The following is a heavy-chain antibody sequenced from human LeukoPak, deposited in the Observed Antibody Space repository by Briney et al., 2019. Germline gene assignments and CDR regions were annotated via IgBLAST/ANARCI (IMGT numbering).Heavy chain of an antibody. D-gene: IGHD3-3*01. Sequence: PSETLSLTCVVYGESFSAYSWTWIRQPPGKGLEWIGEINHSGSTSYNPSLKSRVAISVDTSKNQFSLKLSSVTAADTAVYYCARGVPPISIFGVVIRNGGYFDYWGQGTLVTVSS. CDR3: ARGVPPISIFGVVIRNGGYFDY. V-gene: IGHV4-34*01. CDR1: GESFSAYS. J-gene: IGHJ4*02. CDR2: INHSGST.